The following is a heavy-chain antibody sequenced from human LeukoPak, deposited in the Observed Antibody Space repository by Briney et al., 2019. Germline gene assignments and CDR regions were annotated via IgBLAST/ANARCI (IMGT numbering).Heavy chain of an antibody. CDR2: IYTSGST. D-gene: IGHD3-3*01. V-gene: IGHV4-61*02. J-gene: IGHJ4*02. Sequence: SQTLSLTCTVSGGSISSGSYYWSWIRQPAGKGLEWIGRIYTSGSTNYNPSLKSQVTISVDTSKNQFSLKLSSVTAADTAVYYCARDSHTIFGVVTPFDYWGQGTLVTVSS. CDR1: GGSISSGSYY. CDR3: ARDSHTIFGVVTPFDY.